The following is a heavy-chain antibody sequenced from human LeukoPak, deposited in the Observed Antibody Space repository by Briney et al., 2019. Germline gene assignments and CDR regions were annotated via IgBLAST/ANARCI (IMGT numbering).Heavy chain of an antibody. Sequence: PGGSLRLSCAASGFTVSTKYMNWVRQAPGKGLEWVSIIYSGATTYYAESVKGRFTISRDTSKNTLSLQMNSLRAEDTAVYFCARVGDHFHWNLDLWGRGTLVSVSS. V-gene: IGHV3-53*01. CDR1: GFTVSTKY. CDR2: IYSGATT. J-gene: IGHJ2*01. CDR3: ARVGDHFHWNLDL. D-gene: IGHD3-3*02.